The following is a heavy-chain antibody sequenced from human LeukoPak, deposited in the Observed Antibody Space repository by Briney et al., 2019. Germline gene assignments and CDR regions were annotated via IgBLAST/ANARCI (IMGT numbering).Heavy chain of an antibody. D-gene: IGHD5-12*01. J-gene: IGHJ4*02. CDR2: IRYDGSNK. CDR1: GFTFSSYA. Sequence: GGSLRLSCAASGFTFSSYAMHWVRQAPGKGLEWVAFIRYDGSNKYYADSVKGRFTISRDNSKNTLYLQMNSLRAEDTAVYYCAREQTGYSGYDYSDYWGQGTLVTVSS. V-gene: IGHV3-30*02. CDR3: AREQTGYSGYDYSDY.